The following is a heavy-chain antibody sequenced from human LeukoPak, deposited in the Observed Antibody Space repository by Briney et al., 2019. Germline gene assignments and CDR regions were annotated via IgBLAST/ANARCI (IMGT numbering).Heavy chain of an antibody. D-gene: IGHD2-15*01. V-gene: IGHV1-69*13. CDR1: GGTFSSYA. J-gene: IGHJ6*02. CDR3: ARSPRAGGYYYYYGMDV. Sequence: SVKVSCKASGGTFSSYAISWVRQAPGQGLEWMGGIIPIFGTANYAQKFQGRVTITADESTSTAYMELSSLRSEDTAVYYCARSPRAGGYYYYYGMDVWGQGTTVTVSS. CDR2: IIPIFGTA.